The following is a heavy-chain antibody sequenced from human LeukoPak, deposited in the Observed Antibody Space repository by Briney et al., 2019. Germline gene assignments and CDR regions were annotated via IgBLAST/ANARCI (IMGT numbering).Heavy chain of an antibody. D-gene: IGHD7-27*01. V-gene: IGHV1-46*01. CDR2: ISPSGDTT. CDR1: GYICTNHF. CDR3: VRAGDQYFDV. J-gene: IGHJ4*02. Sequence: ASVKVSCKAPGYICTNHFVHWVRQAPGQGLQWMGIISPSGDTTTYAQKFVGRVTLTRDTSTSTVYLDLRSLESEDTALYYCVRAGDQYFDVWGQGIQVTVSS.